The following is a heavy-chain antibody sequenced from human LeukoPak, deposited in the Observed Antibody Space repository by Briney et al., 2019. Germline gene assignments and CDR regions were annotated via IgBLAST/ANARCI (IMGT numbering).Heavy chain of an antibody. J-gene: IGHJ4*02. Sequence: PGGSLRLSCAASGFTFSSYAMHWVRQAPGKGLEWVAVISYDGSNKYYADSVKGRFTISRDNSKNTLYLQMNSLRAEDTAVYYCARDPEQQLVYDYWGQGTLVTVSS. CDR2: ISYDGSNK. CDR1: GFTFSSYA. CDR3: ARDPEQQLVYDY. V-gene: IGHV3-30-3*01. D-gene: IGHD6-13*01.